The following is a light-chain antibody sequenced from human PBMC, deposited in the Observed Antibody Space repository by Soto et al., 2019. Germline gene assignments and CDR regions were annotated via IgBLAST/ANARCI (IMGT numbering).Light chain of an antibody. CDR2: SAS. CDR1: QDIGYH. V-gene: IGKV1-17*03. CDR3: QLHTTYPRP. J-gene: IGKJ1*01. Sequence: IQMAQSPSAMSAAVGDRVTITCRASQDIGYHLGWFQQKPGKAPKRLIYSASSLDSGVPSRFSATGSGTEFTFTIXSLHPEDFATYYCQLHTTYPRPFGQGTKV.